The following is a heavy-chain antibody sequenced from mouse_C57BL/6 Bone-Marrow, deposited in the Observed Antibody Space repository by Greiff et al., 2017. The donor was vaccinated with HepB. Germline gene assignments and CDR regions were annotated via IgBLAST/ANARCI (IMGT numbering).Heavy chain of an antibody. CDR1: GYSITSGYY. CDR2: ISYDGSN. CDR3: ARRALRYFDV. V-gene: IGHV3-6*01. D-gene: IGHD1-1*01. Sequence: EVQRVESGPGLVKPSQSLSLTCSVTGYSITSGYYWNWIRQFPGNKLEWMGYISYDGSNNYNPSLKNRISITRDTSKNQFFLKLNSVTTEDTATYYCARRALRYFDVWGTGTTVTVSS. J-gene: IGHJ1*03.